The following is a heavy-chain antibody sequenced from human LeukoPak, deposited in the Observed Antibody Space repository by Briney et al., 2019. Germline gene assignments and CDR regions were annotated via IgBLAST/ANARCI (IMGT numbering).Heavy chain of an antibody. Sequence: ASVKVSCRASGGTFSSYAISWERQAPGQRLEWMGWINAGNGNTKYSQKFQDRVTVTRDTSTSTAYMELSSLRSEDTAVYYCAKDEKGYYHDTSGYPDAFDIWGQGTMVTVSS. V-gene: IGHV1-3*01. CDR3: AKDEKGYYHDTSGYPDAFDI. D-gene: IGHD3-22*01. CDR1: GGTFSSYA. CDR2: INAGNGNT. J-gene: IGHJ3*02.